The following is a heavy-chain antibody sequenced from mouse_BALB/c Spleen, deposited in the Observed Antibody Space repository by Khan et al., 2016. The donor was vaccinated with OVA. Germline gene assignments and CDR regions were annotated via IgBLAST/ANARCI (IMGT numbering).Heavy chain of an antibody. Sequence: VELVESGPGLVQPSQSLSITCTVSGFSLTTYGVHWVRQSPGKGLEWLGVIWSGGSTDYNAAFISRPSISKDNSKSQVFFKMNSLQANDTAIYYCARNYDYDEGLAYWGQGTLVTVSA. CDR2: IWSGGST. V-gene: IGHV2-2*02. CDR3: ARNYDYDEGLAY. CDR1: GFSLTTYG. D-gene: IGHD2-4*01. J-gene: IGHJ3*01.